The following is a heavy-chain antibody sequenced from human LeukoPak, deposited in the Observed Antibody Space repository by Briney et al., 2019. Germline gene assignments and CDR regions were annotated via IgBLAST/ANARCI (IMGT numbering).Heavy chain of an antibody. D-gene: IGHD3-22*01. Sequence: SETLSLTCTVSGGSVSSGSYYWSWIRQPPGKALEWIGYIYHSGSTYYNPSLKSRVTISVDRSKNQFSLKLSSVTAADTAVYYCARQAFSGYYYMFDYWGQGTLVTVSS. V-gene: IGHV4-30-2*01. J-gene: IGHJ4*02. CDR3: ARQAFSGYYYMFDY. CDR1: GGSVSSGSYY. CDR2: IYHSGST.